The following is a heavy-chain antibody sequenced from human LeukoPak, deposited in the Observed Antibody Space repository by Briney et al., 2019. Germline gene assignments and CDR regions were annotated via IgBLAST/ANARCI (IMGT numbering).Heavy chain of an antibody. J-gene: IGHJ4*02. Sequence: GASVKASCKASGGTLSSYAISWVRQAPGQGLEWMGGIIPIFGTANYAQKFQGRVTITADESTSTAYMELRSLRSEDTAVYYCARASSGSSLSNDYWGQGTLVTVSS. V-gene: IGHV1-69*01. CDR2: IIPIFGTA. CDR3: ARASSGSSLSNDY. D-gene: IGHD6-13*01. CDR1: GGTLSSYA.